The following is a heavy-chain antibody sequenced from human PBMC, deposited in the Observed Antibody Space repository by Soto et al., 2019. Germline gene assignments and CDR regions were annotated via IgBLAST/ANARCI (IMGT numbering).Heavy chain of an antibody. CDR2: IIPIFGTA. Sequence: QVQLVQSGAEVKKPGSSVKVSCKASGGTFSSYAISWVRQAPGQGLEWMGGIIPIFGTANYAQKFQGRVTITADESTSTDYMELSSLRSEDTDVYYCARHVPAAGYYYGMDVWGQGATVTVSS. D-gene: IGHD2-2*01. J-gene: IGHJ6*02. CDR3: ARHVPAAGYYYGMDV. V-gene: IGHV1-69*12. CDR1: GGTFSSYA.